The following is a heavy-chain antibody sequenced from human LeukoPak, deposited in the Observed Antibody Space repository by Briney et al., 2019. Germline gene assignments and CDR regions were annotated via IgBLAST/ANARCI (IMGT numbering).Heavy chain of an antibody. CDR1: GYTLTELS. Sequence: ASVKVSCKVSGYTLTELSMHWVRQAPGQGRECMGWISAYNGNTNYAQKLQGRVTMTTDTSTSTAYMELRSLRSDDTAVYYCARVGGYEGIYDYWGQGTLVTVSS. D-gene: IGHD5-12*01. CDR3: ARVGGYEGIYDY. CDR2: ISAYNGNT. J-gene: IGHJ4*02. V-gene: IGHV1-18*01.